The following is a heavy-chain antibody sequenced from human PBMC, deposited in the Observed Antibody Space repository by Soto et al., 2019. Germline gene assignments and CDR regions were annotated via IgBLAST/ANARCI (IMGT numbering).Heavy chain of an antibody. CDR3: ARSYYDYIWGSYRYQPGDC. J-gene: IGHJ4*02. CDR2: IRSSSSTI. V-gene: IGHV3-48*01. D-gene: IGHD3-16*02. Sequence: EVQLVESGGGLVQPGGSLRLSCAASGFTFSSYSMNWVRQAPGKGLEWVSYIRSSSSTIYYADSVKGRFTISRDNAKNSLYLQMTSLRAEDTAVYYCARSYYDYIWGSYRYQPGDCWCQGTLVTVFS. CDR1: GFTFSSYS.